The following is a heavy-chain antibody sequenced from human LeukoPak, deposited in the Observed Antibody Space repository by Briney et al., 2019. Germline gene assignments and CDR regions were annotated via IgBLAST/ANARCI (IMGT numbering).Heavy chain of an antibody. CDR2: INPNSGGT. V-gene: IGHV1-2*02. Sequence: VKVSCKASGYTFTGYFIHWVRQAPGQGLEWMGWINPNSGGTNYAQKFQGRVTMTRDTSISTAYMELRSLRYDDTAIYYCARDGGTYYYFDHWGQGTLVTVSS. J-gene: IGHJ4*02. CDR3: ARDGGTYYYFDH. CDR1: GYTFTGYF. D-gene: IGHD1-26*01.